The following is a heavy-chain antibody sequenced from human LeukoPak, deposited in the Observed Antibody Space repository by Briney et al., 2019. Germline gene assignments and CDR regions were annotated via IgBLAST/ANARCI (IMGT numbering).Heavy chain of an antibody. D-gene: IGHD1-14*01. CDR1: GDRVSSIDAA. CDR2: TYYRSKWYS. Sequence: SQTLSLTCVISGDRVSSIDAAWNWLRQSPSRGLEWLGRTYYRSKWYSDYAVSVKSRTSINQDTSKNQFSLQLNSVTPEDTAVYYCTRAANRAFDIWGQRTLVTVSS. J-gene: IGHJ3*02. CDR3: TRAANRAFDI. V-gene: IGHV6-1*01.